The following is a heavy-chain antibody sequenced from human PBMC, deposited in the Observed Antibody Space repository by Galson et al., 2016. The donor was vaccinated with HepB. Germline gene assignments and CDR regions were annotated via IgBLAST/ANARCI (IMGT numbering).Heavy chain of an antibody. CDR3: AKDSGRLGYLVDD. J-gene: IGHJ4*02. CDR1: GFTFNKYW. V-gene: IGHV3-7*01. Sequence: SLRLSCAGTGFTFNKYWMSWVRQCPGKGLEWVANIKGDGSQTLYVDSVKGRFTISRDNSRNSVFLRMNSLRAEDTAVYYCAKDSGRLGYLVDDWGQGTLVTVSS. D-gene: IGHD3-10*01. CDR2: IKGDGSQT.